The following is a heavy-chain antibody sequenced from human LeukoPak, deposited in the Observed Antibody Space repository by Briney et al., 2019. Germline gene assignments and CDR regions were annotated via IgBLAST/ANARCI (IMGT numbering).Heavy chain of an antibody. CDR1: GGSFSGYY. CDR3: ARLASKYYDFWN. V-gene: IGHV4-34*01. CDR2: INHSGST. D-gene: IGHD3-3*01. Sequence: SETLSLTCAVYGGSFSGYYWSWIRQLPGKGLEWIGEINHSGSTNYNPSLKSRVTISVDTSKNQFSLKLSSVTAADTAVYYCARLASKYYDFWNWGQGTLVTVSS. J-gene: IGHJ4*02.